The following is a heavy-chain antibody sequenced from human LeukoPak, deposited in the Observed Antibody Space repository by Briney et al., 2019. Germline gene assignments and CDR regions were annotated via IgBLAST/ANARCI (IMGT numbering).Heavy chain of an antibody. Sequence: GGSLRLSCAASGFALSSHWMTWVSQVPGRGPEWVANVNRDGSETYYLDSVKGRFTIPKDNAKNSLYLQMNSLRAEDTALYHCARNNGMDVWGQGTTVIVSS. CDR2: VNRDGSET. J-gene: IGHJ6*02. CDR1: GFALSSHW. V-gene: IGHV3-7*03. CDR3: ARNNGMDV.